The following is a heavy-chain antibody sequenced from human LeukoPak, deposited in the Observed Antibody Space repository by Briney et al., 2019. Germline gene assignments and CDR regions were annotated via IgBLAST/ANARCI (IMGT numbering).Heavy chain of an antibody. V-gene: IGHV3-66*01. CDR1: GFTVSSNY. D-gene: IGHD3-22*01. J-gene: IGHJ4*02. CDR2: IYSGGST. CDR3: ARGFVGYYDTSGYDY. Sequence: GGSLRLSCAASGFTVSSNYMTWVRQAPGKGLEWVSVIYSGGSTHYADSVKGRLTISRDNSKNTLYLQMNSLRAEDTAVYYCARGFVGYYDTSGYDYWGQGTLVTVSS.